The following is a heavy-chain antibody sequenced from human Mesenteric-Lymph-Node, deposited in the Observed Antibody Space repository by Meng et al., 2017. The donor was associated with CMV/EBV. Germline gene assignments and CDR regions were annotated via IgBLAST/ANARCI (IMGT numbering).Heavy chain of an antibody. V-gene: IGHV4-31*02. CDR2: IYYSDTT. J-gene: IGHJ4*02. CDR3: ARADYYDSSGYYYFDY. D-gene: IGHD3-22*01. Sequence: AAINSSDYYCTWIRQHPGKGLEWIGYIYYSDTTYYNPSLKSRITTSIDTSENQFSLMLTSVTAEDTAVYYCARADYYDSSGYYYFDYWGQGTLVTVSS. CDR1: AAINSSDYY.